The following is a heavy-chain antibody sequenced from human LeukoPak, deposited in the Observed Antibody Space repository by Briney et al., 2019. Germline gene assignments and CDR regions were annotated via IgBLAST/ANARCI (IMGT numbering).Heavy chain of an antibody. CDR1: GGSFSSYY. CDR2: IYYSGST. CDR3: ARFPHYYDSSNSYVRFYLDY. D-gene: IGHD3-22*01. Sequence: SETLSLTCTVSGGSFSSYYWSWIRQPPGKGLEWIGYIYYSGSTNYNPSLKSRVTISVDTSKNQFSLKLSSVTAADTAVYYCARFPHYYDSSNSYVRFYLDYWGQGSLVTVSS. V-gene: IGHV4-59*08. J-gene: IGHJ4*02.